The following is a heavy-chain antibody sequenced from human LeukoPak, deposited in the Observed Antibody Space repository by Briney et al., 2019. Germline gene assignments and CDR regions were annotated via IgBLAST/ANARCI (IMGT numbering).Heavy chain of an antibody. D-gene: IGHD6-13*01. J-gene: IGHJ4*02. CDR2: IYYSGST. CDR1: GGSISSSSYY. V-gene: IGHV4-39*02. CDR3: VRDPGIPLEVWSDY. Sequence: SETLSLTCTVSGGSISSSSYYWGWIRQPPGKGLEWIGSIYYSGSTYYNPSLKSRVTISVDTSKNQFSLKLSSVTAADTAVYYCVRDPGIPLEVWSDYWGQGTLVIVSS.